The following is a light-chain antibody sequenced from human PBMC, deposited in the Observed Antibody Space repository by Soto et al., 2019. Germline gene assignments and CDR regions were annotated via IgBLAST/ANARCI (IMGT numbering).Light chain of an antibody. CDR3: QQYNKWPLT. J-gene: IGKJ1*01. CDR2: AAS. Sequence: EMVMTQSPATLSVSPLEIATLSCMASQSVRNNLAWYQQKPGLAPRLLISAASTRATGIPVRFSGSASGTEFTLTISSLQSEDFTVYYCQQYNKWPLTFGQGTKVDIK. CDR1: QSVRNN. V-gene: IGKV3-15*01.